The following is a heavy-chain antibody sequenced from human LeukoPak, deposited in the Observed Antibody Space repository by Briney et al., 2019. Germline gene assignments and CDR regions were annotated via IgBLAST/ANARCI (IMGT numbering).Heavy chain of an antibody. CDR3: ARHQYYYDTRAYYIDY. CDR1: GYIFSSYW. J-gene: IGHJ4*02. CDR2: IYPGGSDT. D-gene: IGHD3-22*01. Sequence: GESLRISCKGSGYIFSSYWIGWPRQMPGKGLEWMGIIYPGGSDTRYSPPFQGQVTISADKSISTAYVQWNSLRASDTAMYYCARHQYYYDTRAYYIDYWGQGTLVTVSS. V-gene: IGHV5-51*01.